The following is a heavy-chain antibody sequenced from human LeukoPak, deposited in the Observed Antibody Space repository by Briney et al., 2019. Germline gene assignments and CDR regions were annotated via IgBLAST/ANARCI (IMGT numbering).Heavy chain of an antibody. CDR3: ASLDTAMSNAGH. J-gene: IGHJ4*02. Sequence: PGGSLGLSCAASGFTFSNYWMSWVRQAPGKGLEWVANVKRDGSEEYYVDSVKGRFTVSRDNAKNSLYLQMNSLRVEDPAVYYCASLDTAMSNAGHWGQGKLVTVSS. CDR1: GFTFSNYW. V-gene: IGHV3-7*01. D-gene: IGHD5-18*01. CDR2: VKRDGSEE.